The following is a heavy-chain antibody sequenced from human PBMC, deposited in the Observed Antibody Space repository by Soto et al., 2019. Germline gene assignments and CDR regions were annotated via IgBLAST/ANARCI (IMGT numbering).Heavy chain of an antibody. Sequence: GGSLRLSCAASGFTFSSYSMNWVRQAPGKGLEWVSSISSSSSYIYYADSVKGRFTISRDNAKNSLYLQMNSLRAEDTAVYYCARGPPITIFGVVNQIAPEDYWGQGTLVTVSS. CDR3: ARGPPITIFGVVNQIAPEDY. J-gene: IGHJ4*02. CDR1: GFTFSSYS. D-gene: IGHD3-3*01. V-gene: IGHV3-21*01. CDR2: ISSSSSYI.